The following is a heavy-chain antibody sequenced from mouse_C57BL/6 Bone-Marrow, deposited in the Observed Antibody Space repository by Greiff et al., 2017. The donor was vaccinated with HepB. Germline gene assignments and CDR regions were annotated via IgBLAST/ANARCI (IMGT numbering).Heavy chain of an antibody. CDR1: GYAFSSYW. CDR2: IYPGDGDT. V-gene: IGHV1-80*01. D-gene: IGHD2-1*01. Sequence: QVQLKESGAELVKPGASVKISCKASGYAFSSYWMNWVKQRPGKGLEWIGQIYPGDGDTNYNGKFKGKATLTADKSSSTAYMQLSSLTSEDSAVYFCARRGDGNFCFDYWGQGTTLTVSS. CDR3: ARRGDGNFCFDY. J-gene: IGHJ2*01.